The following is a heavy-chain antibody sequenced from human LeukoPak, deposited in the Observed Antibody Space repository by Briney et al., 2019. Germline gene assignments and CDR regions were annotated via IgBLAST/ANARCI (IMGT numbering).Heavy chain of an antibody. J-gene: IGHJ4*02. V-gene: IGHV3-23*01. CDR3: AKRGPGSPQSGKYYFDY. Sequence: GGTLRLSCAASGFTFSTYGMTWVRQAPGKGLEWVSAISGCAATTFYADSVKGRFTISRDNSKNTLYLQMNSLRAEDTAVYYCAKRGPGSPQSGKYYFDYWGQGTLVTVSS. CDR2: ISGCAATT. CDR1: GFTFSTYG. D-gene: IGHD3-10*01.